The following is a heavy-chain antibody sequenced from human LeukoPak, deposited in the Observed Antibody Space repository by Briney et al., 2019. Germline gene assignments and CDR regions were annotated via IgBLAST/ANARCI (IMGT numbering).Heavy chain of an antibody. J-gene: IGHJ6*03. CDR2: ISSSGTTI. Sequence: GGSLRLSCVASGFSFSSYEMTWVRQAPGKGLEWIAYISSSGTTIYNADSVKGRFTISRDNAKNSLYLQMNSLRAEDTAVYYCAKDRSSGSYYYYYMDVWGKGTTVTVSS. CDR3: AKDRSSGSYYYYYMDV. CDR1: GFSFSSYE. D-gene: IGHD1-26*01. V-gene: IGHV3-48*03.